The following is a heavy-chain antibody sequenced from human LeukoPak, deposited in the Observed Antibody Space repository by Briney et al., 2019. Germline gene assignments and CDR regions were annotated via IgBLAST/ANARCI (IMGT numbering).Heavy chain of an antibody. J-gene: IGHJ3*02. CDR1: GGTFSSYA. CDR2: IIPILGIA. D-gene: IGHD3-10*01. V-gene: IGHV1-69*04. CDR3: ARDSTPVVRGVTTPGAFDI. Sequence: SVKVSCKASGGTFSSYAISWVRQAPGQGLEWMGRIIPILGIANYAQKFQGRVTITADKSTSTAYMELSSLRSEDTAVYYCARDSTPVVRGVTTPGAFDIWGQGTMVTVSS.